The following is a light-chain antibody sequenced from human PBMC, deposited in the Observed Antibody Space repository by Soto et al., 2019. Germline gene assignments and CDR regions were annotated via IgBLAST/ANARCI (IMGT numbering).Light chain of an antibody. CDR3: QQYNAYYS. Sequence: IQMTQSPSSLSASVGDRVTITCRASQDISRWLAWYQQKPGKAPELLIYDVSTLQSGVPSRFSGTGSGIEFTLTISSLQPEDFATYYCQQYNAYYSFGQGTKVDIK. J-gene: IGKJ2*03. CDR2: DVS. V-gene: IGKV1-5*01. CDR1: QDISRW.